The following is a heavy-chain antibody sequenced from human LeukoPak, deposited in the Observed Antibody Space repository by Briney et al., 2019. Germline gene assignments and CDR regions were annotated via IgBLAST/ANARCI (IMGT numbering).Heavy chain of an antibody. J-gene: IGHJ4*02. CDR1: GYSFTSYW. CDR2: IYPGDSDT. CDR3: ARQEATISPPFDY. D-gene: IGHD5-12*01. Sequence: GESLKISCKGSGYSFTSYWIGCVRQMPGKGLEWMGIIYPGDSDTRYSPSFQGQVTISADKSISTAYLQWSSLKASDTAMYYCARQEATISPPFDYWGQGTLVTVSS. V-gene: IGHV5-51*01.